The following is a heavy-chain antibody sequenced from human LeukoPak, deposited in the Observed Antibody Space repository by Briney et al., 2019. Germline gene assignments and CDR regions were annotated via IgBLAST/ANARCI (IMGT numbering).Heavy chain of an antibody. Sequence: SETLSLTCTVSGGSISGSSYYWGWIRQPPGKGLEWIGSIYYSGSTYYNPSLKSRVTISVDTSKNQFSLKLNSVTATDAAVYYCARWGDGYNYIDYWGQGTLVTVSS. CDR3: ARWGDGYNYIDY. D-gene: IGHD5-24*01. CDR1: GGSISGSSYY. V-gene: IGHV4-39*01. CDR2: IYYSGST. J-gene: IGHJ4*02.